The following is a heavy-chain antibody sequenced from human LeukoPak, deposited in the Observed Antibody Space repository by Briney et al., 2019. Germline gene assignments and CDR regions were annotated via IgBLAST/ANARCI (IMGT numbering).Heavy chain of an antibody. CDR3: AKSDCGTIGCKLLNY. V-gene: IGHV3-23*01. Sequence: GGSLRLSCAASGFSFNNYAMSWVCQAPGKGLEWVSAISGGGDATKYADSVKGRFTISRDNSKNTLSLQMNSLRAEDTAVYYCAKSDCGTIGCKLLNYWGQGTLVTVSS. D-gene: IGHD2-21*01. CDR2: ISGGGDAT. J-gene: IGHJ4*02. CDR1: GFSFNNYA.